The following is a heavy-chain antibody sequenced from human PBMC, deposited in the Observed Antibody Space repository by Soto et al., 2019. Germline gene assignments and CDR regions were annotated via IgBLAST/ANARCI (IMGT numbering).Heavy chain of an antibody. CDR3: AKYGGSGSYFGPDHYYGMDV. CDR1: GFTFSSYG. Sequence: GGSLRLSCAASGFTFSSYGMHWVRQAPGKGLEWVAVISYDGSNKYYADSVKGRFTISRDNSKNTLYLQMNSLRAEDTAVYYCAKYGGSGSYFGPDHYYGMDVWGQGTTVTVSS. V-gene: IGHV3-30*18. D-gene: IGHD3-10*01. CDR2: ISYDGSNK. J-gene: IGHJ6*02.